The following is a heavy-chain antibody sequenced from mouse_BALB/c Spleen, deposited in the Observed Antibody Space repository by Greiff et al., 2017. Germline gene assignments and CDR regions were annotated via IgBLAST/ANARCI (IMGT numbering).Heavy chain of an antibody. CDR1: GFTFSSYA. J-gene: IGHJ4*01. CDR2: ISSGGST. D-gene: IGHD1-1*01. V-gene: IGHV5-6-5*01. CDR3: ARGQYGSSYDYAMDY. Sequence: VQLKESGGGLVKPGGSLKLSCAASGFTFSSYAMSWVRQTPEKRLEWVASISSGGSTYYPDSVKGRFTISRDNARNILYLQMSSLRSEDTAMYYCARGQYGSSYDYAMDYWGQGTSVTVSS.